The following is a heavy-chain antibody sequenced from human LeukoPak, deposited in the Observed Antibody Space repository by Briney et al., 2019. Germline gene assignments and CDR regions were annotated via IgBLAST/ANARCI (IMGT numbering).Heavy chain of an antibody. CDR3: ATDRTLEAPFGY. J-gene: IGHJ4*02. V-gene: IGHV1-24*01. Sequence: ASVKVSCKVSGYTLTELSMHWVRQAPGKGLEWMGGFDPEDGETIYAQKFQGRVTMTEDTSTDTAYMELSSLRSEGTAVYYCATDRTLEAPFGYWGQGTLVTVSS. CDR1: GYTLTELS. CDR2: FDPEDGET.